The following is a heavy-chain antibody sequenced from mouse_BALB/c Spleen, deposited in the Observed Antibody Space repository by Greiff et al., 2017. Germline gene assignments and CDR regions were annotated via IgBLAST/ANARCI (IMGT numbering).Heavy chain of an antibody. D-gene: IGHD2-2*01. CDR3: ARRGENGYDYYAMDY. J-gene: IGHJ4*01. Sequence: DVKLVESGGGLVQPGGSLKLSCAASGFTFSSYTMSWVRQTPEKRLEWVAYISNGGGSTYYPDTVKGRFTISRDNAKNTLYLQMSSLKSEDTAMYYCARRGENGYDYYAMDYWGQGTSVTVSS. V-gene: IGHV5-12-2*01. CDR1: GFTFSSYT. CDR2: ISNGGGST.